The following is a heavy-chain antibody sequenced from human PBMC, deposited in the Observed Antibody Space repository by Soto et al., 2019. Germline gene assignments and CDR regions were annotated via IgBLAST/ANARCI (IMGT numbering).Heavy chain of an antibody. CDR2: IIPVFGTA. Sequence: QVQLLQSGDEVKKPGSSVKVSCKASGGPFNSYSMIWVRQAPGQGLEWMGGIIPVFGTASYPQKFQGRVTITADESPTTTFMVVCSLRAYDPAVYYCAIERGYSYGYSGFDILGQGKLVNV. CDR1: GGPFNSYS. CDR3: AIERGYSYGYSGFDI. J-gene: IGHJ3*02. D-gene: IGHD5-18*01. V-gene: IGHV1-69*01.